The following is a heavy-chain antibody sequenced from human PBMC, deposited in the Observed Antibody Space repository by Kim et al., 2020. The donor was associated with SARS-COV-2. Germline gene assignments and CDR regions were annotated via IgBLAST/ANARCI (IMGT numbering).Heavy chain of an antibody. CDR1: GFTFSSYG. CDR3: ARSVSFYYGMDV. J-gene: IGHJ6*02. V-gene: IGHV3-33*01. CDR2: IWYDGSNK. Sequence: GGSLRLSCAASGFTFSSYGMHWVRQARGKGLEWVAVIWYDGSNKYYADSVKGRFTISRDNSKNTLYLQMNSLRAEDTAVYYCARSVSFYYGMDVWGQGTT.